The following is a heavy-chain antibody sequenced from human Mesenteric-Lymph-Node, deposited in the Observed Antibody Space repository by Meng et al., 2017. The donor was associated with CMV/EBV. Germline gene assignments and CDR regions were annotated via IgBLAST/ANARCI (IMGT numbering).Heavy chain of an antibody. J-gene: IGHJ4*02. Sequence: SETLSLTCTVSGGSISSSSYYWGWIRQPPGKGLEWIGSIYYSGSTYYNPSLKSRVTISVDTSKNQFSLKLSSVTAADTAVYYCARYPRYEKVAGTTDYWGQGTLVTVSS. CDR1: GGSISSSSYY. CDR2: IYYSGST. D-gene: IGHD6-19*01. V-gene: IGHV4-39*07. CDR3: ARYPRYEKVAGTTDY.